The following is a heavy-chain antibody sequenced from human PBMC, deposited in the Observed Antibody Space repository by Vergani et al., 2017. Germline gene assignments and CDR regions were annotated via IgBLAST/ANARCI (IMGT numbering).Heavy chain of an antibody. J-gene: IGHJ6*02. Sequence: QLQLQESGPGLVKPSETLSLTCTVSGGSISSSSYYWGWIRQPPGKGLEWIGRIYYSGSTYYNPSLKSRVTISVDTSKNQFSLKLSSVTAADTAGYYCAREFCVDGRRNYYYGMDVWGQGTTVTVSS. D-gene: IGHD2-15*01. V-gene: IGHV4-39*01. CDR2: IYYSGST. CDR1: GGSISSSSYY. CDR3: AREFCVDGRRNYYYGMDV.